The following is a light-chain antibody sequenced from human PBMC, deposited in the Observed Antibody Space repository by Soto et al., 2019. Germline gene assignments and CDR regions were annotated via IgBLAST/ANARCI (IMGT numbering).Light chain of an antibody. CDR1: QSLLHSNGYNY. J-gene: IGKJ4*01. Sequence: DIVMTQSPLSLPVTPGEPASISCRSSQSLLHSNGYNYLDWYLQKPGQSPQLLIYLGSNRSSGVPDRFSGSGSGTDFTLKISRVEAEDVAVYYCMQALQTPLTFGGGTKVDI. CDR3: MQALQTPLT. V-gene: IGKV2-28*01. CDR2: LGS.